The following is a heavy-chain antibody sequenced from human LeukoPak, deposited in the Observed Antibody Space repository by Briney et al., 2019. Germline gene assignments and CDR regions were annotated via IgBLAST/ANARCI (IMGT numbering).Heavy chain of an antibody. V-gene: IGHV5-51*01. CDR1: GYYFTSYW. J-gene: IGHJ6*02. D-gene: IGHD6-6*01. CDR3: ARHREYSSYYYYYGMDV. CDR2: IYPGDSES. Sequence: GESLKISCKGSGYYFTSYWIAWVRQMPGKGLECMGIIYPGDSESRYSPSFQGQVTISADKSISTAYLQWSSLKASDTAIYYCARHREYSSYYYYYGMDVWGQGTTVTVYS.